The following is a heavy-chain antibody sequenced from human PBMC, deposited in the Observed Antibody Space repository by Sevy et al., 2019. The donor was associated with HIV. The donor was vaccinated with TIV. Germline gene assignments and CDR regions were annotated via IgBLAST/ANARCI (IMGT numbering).Heavy chain of an antibody. CDR3: ARDLRLDY. V-gene: IGHV3-7*01. CDR2: IKQDGSEK. CDR1: GFTFSSYW. J-gene: IGHJ4*02. Sequence: GESLKISCVASGFTFSSYWMSWVRQAPGKGLEWVANIKQDGSEKYYVDSVKGRFTISRDNAKNSLYLQMNSLRAEDTAVYYCARDLRLDYWGQGTLVTVSS.